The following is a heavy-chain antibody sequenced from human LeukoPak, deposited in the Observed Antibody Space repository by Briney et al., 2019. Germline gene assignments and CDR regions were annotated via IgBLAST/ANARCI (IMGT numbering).Heavy chain of an antibody. V-gene: IGHV3-21*01. CDR1: GFTFSSYS. D-gene: IGHD3-22*01. J-gene: IGHJ4*02. CDR3: ARDALRDYDSSGYLRPPKYDFDY. CDR2: ISSSSSYI. Sequence: GGSLRLSCAASGFTFSSYSMNWVRQAPGKGLEWVSSISSSSSYIYYADSVKGRFTISRDNAKNSLYLQMNSLRAEDTAVYYCARDALRDYDSSGYLRPPKYDFDYWGQGNLVTVSS.